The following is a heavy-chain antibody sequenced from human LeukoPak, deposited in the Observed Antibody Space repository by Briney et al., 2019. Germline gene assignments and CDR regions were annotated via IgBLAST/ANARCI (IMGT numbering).Heavy chain of an antibody. V-gene: IGHV4-34*01. CDR3: ARVKGFGELSHIDY. Sequence: SETLSLTCAVYGGSLSGYYWSWIRQPPGKGLEWIGEINHSGSTNYNPSLKSRVTISVDTSKNQFSLKLSSVTAADTAVYHCARVKGFGELSHIDYWGQGTLVTVSS. D-gene: IGHD3-10*01. J-gene: IGHJ4*02. CDR2: INHSGST. CDR1: GGSLSGYY.